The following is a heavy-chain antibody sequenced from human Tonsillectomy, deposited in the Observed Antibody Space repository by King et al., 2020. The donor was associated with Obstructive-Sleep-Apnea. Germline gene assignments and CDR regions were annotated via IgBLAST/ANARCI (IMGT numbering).Heavy chain of an antibody. CDR2: IYYSGST. J-gene: IGHJ4*02. V-gene: IGHV4-59*08. CDR3: ARQFGVWREFDY. D-gene: IGHD3-3*01. Sequence: VQLQESGPGLVKPSETLSLICSVSGGSISSYYWSWIRQSPGKGLEWIGYIYYSGSTNYNPSLKSRVTISVDTSKNQFSLKLSSVTAADTAVYYCARQFGVWREFDYWGQGTLVTVSS. CDR1: GGSISSYY.